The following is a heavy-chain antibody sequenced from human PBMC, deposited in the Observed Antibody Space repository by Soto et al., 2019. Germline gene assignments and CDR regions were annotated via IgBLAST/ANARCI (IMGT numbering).Heavy chain of an antibody. CDR1: GYTFTNYY. CDR2: INPSGGST. J-gene: IGHJ3*02. D-gene: IGHD6-13*01. CDR3: ARDLGIAATGASDAFDI. Sequence: ASVKVSCKASGYTFTNYYMHWVRQAPGQGLEWMGIINPSGGSTSYAQKFQGRVTMTRDTSTSTVYMELSSLRSEDTAVYYCARDLGIAATGASDAFDIWGKGTLVTVSS. V-gene: IGHV1-46*03.